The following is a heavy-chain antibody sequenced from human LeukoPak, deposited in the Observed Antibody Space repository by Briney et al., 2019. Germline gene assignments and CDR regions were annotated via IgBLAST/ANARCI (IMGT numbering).Heavy chain of an antibody. V-gene: IGHV3-66*01. CDR1: GFTVSNNY. CDR3: AIRKSGNAIDY. CDR2: IYSGGSA. Sequence: GGSLRPSCAASGFTVSNNYMSWVRQAPGKGLEWVSVIYSGGSAYYADSVKGRFSISRDKSKNTLYLQMNSLRAEDTAVYYCAIRKSGNAIDYWGQGTLVTVSS. D-gene: IGHD5-12*01. J-gene: IGHJ4*02.